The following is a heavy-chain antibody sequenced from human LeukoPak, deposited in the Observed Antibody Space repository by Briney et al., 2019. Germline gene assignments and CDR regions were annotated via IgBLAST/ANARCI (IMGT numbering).Heavy chain of an antibody. CDR2: IYSGGST. CDR1: GFTVSSTY. D-gene: IGHD1-7*01. Sequence: GGSLRPSCAASGFTVSSTYMSWVRQAPGKGLEWVSVIYSGGSTYYADSVKGRFTISRDSSKNTVYLQMNSLRAEDTAVYRCARGGPFTGTISTPRASDYWGQGILVTVSS. J-gene: IGHJ4*02. CDR3: ARGGPFTGTISTPRASDY. V-gene: IGHV3-66*01.